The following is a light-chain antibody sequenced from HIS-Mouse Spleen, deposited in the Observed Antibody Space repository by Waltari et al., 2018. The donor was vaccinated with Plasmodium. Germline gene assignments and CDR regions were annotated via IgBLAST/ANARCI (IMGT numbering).Light chain of an antibody. CDR2: GAS. CDR3: QQYNNWSFT. V-gene: IGKV3-15*01. J-gene: IGKJ3*01. CDR1: QSVSST. Sequence: EIVMTQSPATLSVSPGERATLSCRASQSVSSTLAWYQQNPGQAPRLLIVGASTRATGIPARFSGSGSGTEFTLTISSLQSEDFAVYYCQQYNNWSFTFGPGTKVDIK.